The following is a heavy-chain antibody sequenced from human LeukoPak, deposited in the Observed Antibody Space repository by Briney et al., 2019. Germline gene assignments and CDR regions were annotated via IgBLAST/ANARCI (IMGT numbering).Heavy chain of an antibody. V-gene: IGHV3-30-3*01. J-gene: IGHJ4*02. Sequence: GGSLRLSCAASGFTFSSYAMHWVRQAPGKGLEWVAVISYDGSNKYYADSVKGRFTISRDNSKNTLYLQMNSLRAEDTAVYYCARGLTGIAAAGPDYWGQGTLVTVSS. D-gene: IGHD6-13*01. CDR1: GFTFSSYA. CDR3: ARGLTGIAAAGPDY. CDR2: ISYDGSNK.